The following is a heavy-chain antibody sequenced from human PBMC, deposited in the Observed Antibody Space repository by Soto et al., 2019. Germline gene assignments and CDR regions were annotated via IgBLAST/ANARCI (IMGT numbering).Heavy chain of an antibody. V-gene: IGHV3-72*01. D-gene: IGHD4-17*01. CDR2: TRNKANSYTT. Sequence: PGGSLSLSCAASGFTFSDHYMDWVRQAPGKGLEWVGRTRNKANSYTTEYAASVKGRFTISRDDSKNSLYLQMNSLKTEDTAVYYCARVDDYGDYEYFQHWGQGTLVTVSS. CDR1: GFTFSDHY. CDR3: ARVDDYGDYEYFQH. J-gene: IGHJ1*01.